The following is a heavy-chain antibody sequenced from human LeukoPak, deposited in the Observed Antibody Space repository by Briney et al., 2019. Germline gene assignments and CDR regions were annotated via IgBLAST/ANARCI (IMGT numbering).Heavy chain of an antibody. CDR3: SKHCLKFAYSGYLFDQ. CDR1: GFTLSAYA. Sequence: GGSLRLSCAPSGFTLSAYAMNWVRQAPGKGREGGSGISGSGVGTYYADSVKGRVTISRDSSENRLYLQMKSLRSEDTARYYCSKHCLKFAYSGYLFDQWGQGTLVTVSS. V-gene: IGHV3-23*01. J-gene: IGHJ4*02. D-gene: IGHD5-12*01. CDR2: ISGSGVGT.